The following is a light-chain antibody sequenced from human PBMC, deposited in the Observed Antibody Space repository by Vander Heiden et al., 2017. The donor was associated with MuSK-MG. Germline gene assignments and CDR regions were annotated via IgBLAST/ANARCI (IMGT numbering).Light chain of an antibody. CDR1: QGISSY. J-gene: IGKJ4*01. Sequence: AIWITQSPSLLCASTGDRVTIGCRLSQGISSYLAWYQQKPGKAPELLIYAASTLQSAVPSRYRRRGSGTDFTLTIRCLHSEDFATYYCQQDDTLPRHFGGGTKVEIK. CDR2: AAS. CDR3: QQDDTLPRH. V-gene: IGKV1D-8*02.